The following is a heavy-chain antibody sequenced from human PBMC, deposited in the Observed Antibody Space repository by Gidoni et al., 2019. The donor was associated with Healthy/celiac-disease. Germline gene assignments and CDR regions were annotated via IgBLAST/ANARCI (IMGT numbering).Heavy chain of an antibody. D-gene: IGHD4-17*01. CDR2: ISSSSSYI. J-gene: IGHJ6*02. CDR3: ARDSDYGDYVGYYYYYGMDV. CDR1: GFTFSSYS. V-gene: IGHV3-21*01. Sequence: EVQLVASGGGLVKPGGSLRLSCAASGFTFSSYSMNWVRQAPGKGLAWVSSISSSSSYIYYADSVKGRFTISRDNAKNSLYLQMNSLRAEDTAVYYCARDSDYGDYVGYYYYYGMDVWGQGTTVTVSS.